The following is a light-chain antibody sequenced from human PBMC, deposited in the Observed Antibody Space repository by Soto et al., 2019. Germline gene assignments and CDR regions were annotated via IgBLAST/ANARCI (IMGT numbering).Light chain of an antibody. CDR3: QQLKSYPLT. J-gene: IGKJ4*01. CDR1: QDIGGS. V-gene: IGKV1-9*01. CDR2: AAF. Sequence: DIQLTQSPSFLSASVGDRVTITCRASQDIGGSLAWYQQTPGKAPKVLIYAAFDLQSGVPSKFSGSGSGTEFTLTIGRLQPEDVATYFCQQLKSYPLTFGGGTKVEIK.